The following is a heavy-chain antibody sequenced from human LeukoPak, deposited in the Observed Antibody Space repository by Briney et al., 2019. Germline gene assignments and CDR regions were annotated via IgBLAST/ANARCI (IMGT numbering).Heavy chain of an antibody. V-gene: IGHV3-48*03. D-gene: IGHD2-2*01. Sequence: PGGSLRLSCAASGFTFSSYEMNWVRQAPGKGLEWVSYISSSGSTIYYADSVKGRFTISRDNAKNSLYLQMNSLRAKDTAVYYCARYCSSTSCYPANDAFDIWGQGTMVTVSS. CDR1: GFTFSSYE. CDR3: ARYCSSTSCYPANDAFDI. CDR2: ISSSGSTI. J-gene: IGHJ3*02.